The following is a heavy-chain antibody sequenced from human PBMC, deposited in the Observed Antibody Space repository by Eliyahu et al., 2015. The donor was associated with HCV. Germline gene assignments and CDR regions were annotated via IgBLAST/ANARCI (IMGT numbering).Heavy chain of an antibody. CDR1: GYXFTGNY. V-gene: IGHV1-2*02. J-gene: IGHJ4*02. Sequence: QVQLVQSGAEVQRPGASVKVSCRASGYXFTGNYIHWVRQAPGQGLEWMGWINPVSGATKSTQKFQGRVNMTRDMSSSTAYMEVTNLRSDDSAVFYCARGGYSTSSYPRNYFDFWGQGTLVTVSS. CDR3: ARGGYSTSSYPRNYFDF. D-gene: IGHD6-6*01. CDR2: INPVSGAT.